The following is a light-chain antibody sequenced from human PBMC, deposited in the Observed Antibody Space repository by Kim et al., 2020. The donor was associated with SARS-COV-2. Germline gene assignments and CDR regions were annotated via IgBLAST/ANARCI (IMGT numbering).Light chain of an antibody. J-gene: IGKJ4*01. CDR2: GAS. V-gene: IGKV3-11*01. CDR3: QQRLTWPLP. CDR1: QSVSSY. Sequence: LSPGERATLSCRASQSVSSYLAWYQQKPGQAPRLLIYGASNRATGIPARFSGSGSGTDFTLTISSLEPEDFAVYYCQQRLTWPLPFGGGTKVDIK.